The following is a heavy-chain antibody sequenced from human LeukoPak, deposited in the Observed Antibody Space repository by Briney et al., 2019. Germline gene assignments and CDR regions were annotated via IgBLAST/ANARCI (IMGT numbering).Heavy chain of an antibody. J-gene: IGHJ5*02. Sequence: GGSLRLSCAASGFTFSSYSMNWVRQAPGKGLEWVSSISSSSSYIYYADSVKGRFTISRDNAKNSLYLQMNSLRAEDTAVYYCARDLSFGYSSSSGWFDPWGQGTLVTVSS. CDR3: ARDLSFGYSSSSGWFDP. D-gene: IGHD6-6*01. CDR1: GFTFSSYS. V-gene: IGHV3-21*01. CDR2: ISSSSSYI.